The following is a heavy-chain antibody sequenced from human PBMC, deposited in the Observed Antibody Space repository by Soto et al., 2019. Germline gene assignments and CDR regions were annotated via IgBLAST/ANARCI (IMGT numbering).Heavy chain of an antibody. CDR3: AKPLRVGSLVPASEDYYCYGMDV. J-gene: IGHJ6*02. D-gene: IGHD2-2*01. CDR1: GFTFSSYA. CDR2: ISGSGGST. V-gene: IGHV3-23*01. Sequence: GGSLRLSCAASGFTFSSYAMSWVRQAPGKGLEWVSAISGSGGSTYYADSVKGRFTISRDNSKNTQYLQMNSVRAEDTAVYYCAKPLRVGSLVPASEDYYCYGMDVWGQGTTVTVSS.